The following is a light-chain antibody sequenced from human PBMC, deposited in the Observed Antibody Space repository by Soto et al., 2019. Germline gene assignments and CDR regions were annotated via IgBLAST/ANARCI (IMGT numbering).Light chain of an antibody. Sequence: QSVLTQPPSASGTPGQRVTISCSGSSSNIGSNTVNWYRQLPGTAPKLLIYSNNQRPSGVPYRFSGSKSGTSASLAISGRQSENESDYYYAACYDSLNGPVFATGSKPTVL. CDR2: SNN. CDR1: SSNIGSNT. J-gene: IGLJ1*01. V-gene: IGLV1-44*01. CDR3: AACYDSLNGPV.